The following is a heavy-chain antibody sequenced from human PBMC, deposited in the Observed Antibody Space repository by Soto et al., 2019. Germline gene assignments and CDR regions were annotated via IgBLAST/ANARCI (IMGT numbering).Heavy chain of an antibody. J-gene: IGHJ4*02. CDR3: ARDPLCSGGSCFLNDS. Sequence: GSLRLSCAASGFTFSSYSMNWVRQAPGKGLEWVSSISSSSSYIYYADSVKGRCTISRDNAKNSLYLQMNSLRAEDTAVYYCARDPLCSGGSCFLNDSGGQGTLVTVSS. V-gene: IGHV3-21*01. D-gene: IGHD2-15*01. CDR2: ISSSSSYI. CDR1: GFTFSSYS.